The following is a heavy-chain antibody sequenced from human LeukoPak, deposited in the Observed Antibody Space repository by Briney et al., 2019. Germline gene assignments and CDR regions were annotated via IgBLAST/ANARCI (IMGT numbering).Heavy chain of an antibody. CDR3: ARDGAEMLKFDI. D-gene: IGHD5-24*01. V-gene: IGHV3-48*03. Sequence: PGGSLRLSCAVSGFTFSSYEMNWVRQAPGKGLGWVSYISSSGSTTYYADSVKGQFTIARDNAKNSLYLQMNGLRAEDTAVYYCARDGAEMLKFDIWGQGTMVTVSS. CDR1: GFTFSSYE. CDR2: ISSSGSTT. J-gene: IGHJ3*02.